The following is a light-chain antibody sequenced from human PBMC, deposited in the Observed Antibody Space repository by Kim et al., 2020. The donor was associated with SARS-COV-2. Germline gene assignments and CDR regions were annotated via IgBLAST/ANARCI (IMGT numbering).Light chain of an antibody. CDR3: QVWDSSSDHRA. V-gene: IGLV3-21*03. J-gene: IGLJ2*01. CDR2: DDS. Sequence: APGKTATITCGGSDIGSKRVHWYRQRPGQAPVLVVYDDSDRPSGIPERFSGSNSGNTATLTISRVEAGDEADYFCQVWDSSSDHRAFGGGTQLTVL. CDR1: DIGSKR.